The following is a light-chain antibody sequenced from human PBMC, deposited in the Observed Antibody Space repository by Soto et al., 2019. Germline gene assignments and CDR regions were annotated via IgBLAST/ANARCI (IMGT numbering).Light chain of an antibody. J-gene: IGKJ1*01. CDR3: QHYGSSRT. CDR1: QSVSSS. CDR2: GAS. Sequence: EIVLTQSPCTLSLSPGERATLSCRASQSVSSSLAWYQQKPGQAPRLLIYGASSRATGIPDRLSGSGSGPDFTLTISRLEPEDSAVYFCQHYGSSRTFGQGTKVDIK. V-gene: IGKV3-20*01.